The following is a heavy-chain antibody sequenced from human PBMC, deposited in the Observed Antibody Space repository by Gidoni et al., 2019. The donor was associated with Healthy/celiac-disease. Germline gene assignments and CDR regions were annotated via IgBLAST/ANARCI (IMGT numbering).Heavy chain of an antibody. CDR1: GGSISSYY. D-gene: IGHD3-16*01. CDR2: IYYSGST. J-gene: IGHJ3*02. V-gene: IGHV4-59*01. CDR3: ARVGDRHRDAFDI. Sequence: QLQLLESGPGLVTPSETLSLTCTVSGGSISSYYWSWIRQPPGKGLEWIGNIYYSGSTNYNPSLKSRVTISVDTSKNQFYLKLSSVTAADTAVYYCARVGDRHRDAFDIWGQGTMVTVS.